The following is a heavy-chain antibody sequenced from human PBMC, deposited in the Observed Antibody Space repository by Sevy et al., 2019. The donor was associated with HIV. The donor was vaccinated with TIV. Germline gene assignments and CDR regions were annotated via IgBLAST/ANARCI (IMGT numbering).Heavy chain of an antibody. CDR3: ARPYGSGSWEAFDI. Sequence: GGSLRLSCAASGFTFSTYTMNWVRQAPGKELEWVSSISSSSNYIYYADSVKGRFTISGDNAKNSLYLQMNSLRAEDTAVYYCARPYGSGSWEAFDIWGQGTMVTVSS. D-gene: IGHD3-10*01. CDR2: ISSSSNYI. V-gene: IGHV3-21*01. J-gene: IGHJ3*02. CDR1: GFTFSTYT.